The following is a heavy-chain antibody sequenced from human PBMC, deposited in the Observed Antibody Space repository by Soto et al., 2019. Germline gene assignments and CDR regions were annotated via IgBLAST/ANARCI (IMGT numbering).Heavy chain of an antibody. CDR1: GGSISSSDYY. D-gene: IGHD2-15*01. V-gene: IGHV4-39*01. CDR3: ARHTPAISISDH. Sequence: SETLSLTCTVSGGSISSSDYYWGWIRQPPGKGLEWIGNIYYSGSTNYNPSLKSRVTISVDTSKNQFSLKLSSVTAADTAVYYCARHTPAISISDHWGQGTLVTVSS. CDR2: IYYSGST. J-gene: IGHJ4*02.